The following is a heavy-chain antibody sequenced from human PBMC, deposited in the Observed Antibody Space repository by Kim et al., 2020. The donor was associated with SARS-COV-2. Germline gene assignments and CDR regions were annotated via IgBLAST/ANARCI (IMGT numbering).Heavy chain of an antibody. Sequence: VKGRFTISRDNAKNSLYLQMNSLRAEDTAVYYCASANDFWSAQAGYYFDYWGQGTLVTVSS. J-gene: IGHJ4*02. V-gene: IGHV3-21*01. CDR3: ASANDFWSAQAGYYFDY. D-gene: IGHD3-3*01.